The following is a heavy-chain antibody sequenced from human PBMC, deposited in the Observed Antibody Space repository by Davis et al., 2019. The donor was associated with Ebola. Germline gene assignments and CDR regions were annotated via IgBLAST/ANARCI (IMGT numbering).Heavy chain of an antibody. CDR1: GGSFNGYY. V-gene: IGHV4-34*01. J-gene: IGHJ4*02. Sequence: PSETLSLTCAVYGGSFNGYYWSWIRQPPGKGLEWIGEINHSGTTNYNPSLKSRVTISVDTSKNQFSLKLSSVTAADTAVYYCARGNFEGHQDYWGQGTLVTVSP. CDR2: INHSGTT. CDR3: ARGNFEGHQDY. D-gene: IGHD1-7*01.